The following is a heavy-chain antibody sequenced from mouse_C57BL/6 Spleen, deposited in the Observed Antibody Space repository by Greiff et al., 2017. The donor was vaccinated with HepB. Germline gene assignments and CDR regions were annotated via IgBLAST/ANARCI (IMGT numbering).Heavy chain of an antibody. V-gene: IGHV1-69*01. D-gene: IGHD2-1*01. CDR1: GYTFTSYW. J-gene: IGHJ2*01. CDR2: IDPSDSYT. CDR3: ARWGYYGNWDFDY. Sequence: QVQLQQPGAELVMPGASVKLSCKASGYTFTSYWMHWVKQRPGQGLEWIGEIDPSDSYTNYNQKFKGKSTLTVDKSSSTAYMQLSSLTSEDSAVYYCARWGYYGNWDFDYWGQGTTLTVSS.